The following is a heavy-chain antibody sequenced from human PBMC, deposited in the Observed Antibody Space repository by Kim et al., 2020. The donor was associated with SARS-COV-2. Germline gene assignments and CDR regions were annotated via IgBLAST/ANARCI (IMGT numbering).Heavy chain of an antibody. J-gene: IGHJ6*02. D-gene: IGHD1-1*01. CDR2: INAGNGNT. CDR3: ARENTAPQLERHYYYYGMDV. CDR1: GYTFTSYA. Sequence: ASVKVSCKASGYTFTSYAMHWVRQAPGQRLEWMGWINAGNGNTKYSQKFQGRVTITRDTSASTAYMELSSLRSEDTAVYYCARENTAPQLERHYYYYGMDVWGQGTTVTVSS. V-gene: IGHV1-3*01.